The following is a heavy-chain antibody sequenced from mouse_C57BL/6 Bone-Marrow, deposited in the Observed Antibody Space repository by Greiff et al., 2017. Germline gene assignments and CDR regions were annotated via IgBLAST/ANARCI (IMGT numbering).Heavy chain of an antibody. J-gene: IGHJ1*03. CDR3: ATCYCGYWYFDV. Sequence: VQLQQSGPELVKPGASVKISCKASGYTFTDYYMNWVKQSHGKSLEWIGDINPNNGGTSYNQKFKGKATLTVDKSSSTAYMELRSLTSEDSTVYYYATCYCGYWYFDVWGTGTTVTVSS. V-gene: IGHV1-26*01. D-gene: IGHD1-1*01. CDR1: GYTFTDYY. CDR2: INPNNGGT.